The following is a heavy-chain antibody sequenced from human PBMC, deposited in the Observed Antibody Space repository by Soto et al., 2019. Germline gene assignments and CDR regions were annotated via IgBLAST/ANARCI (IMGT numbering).Heavy chain of an antibody. CDR3: ASQRYTGDYYHYGMDV. Sequence: QVQLVQSGAEVKKPGSSVKVSCKASGGTFSSYAISWVRQAPGQGLEWMGGIIPFFSTTNYAQKFQGRVTITADESTSTAYMELSSLRSEDTAVYYCASQRYTGDYYHYGMDVWGQGTTVTVSS. CDR1: GGTFSSYA. CDR2: IIPFFSTT. V-gene: IGHV1-69*12. D-gene: IGHD1-1*01. J-gene: IGHJ6*02.